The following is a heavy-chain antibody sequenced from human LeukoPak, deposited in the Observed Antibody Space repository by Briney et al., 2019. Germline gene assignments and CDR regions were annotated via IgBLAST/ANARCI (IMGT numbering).Heavy chain of an antibody. D-gene: IGHD3-22*01. CDR3: ARGDSHYYYMDV. Sequence: ASVTVSYKASGYTFTGYYMHWVRQAPGQGLEWTGWINPNSGDTNYAQKCQGRVTMTRDTSISTAYMELSRLRSDDTAVYYCARGDSHYYYMDVWGRGTTVSVSS. CDR1: GYTFTGYY. CDR2: INPNSGDT. V-gene: IGHV1-2*02. J-gene: IGHJ6*03.